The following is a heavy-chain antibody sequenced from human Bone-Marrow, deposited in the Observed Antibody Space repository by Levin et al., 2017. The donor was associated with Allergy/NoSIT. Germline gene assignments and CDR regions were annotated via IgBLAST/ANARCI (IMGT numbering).Heavy chain of an antibody. Sequence: ASVKVSCKASGYTFTSYGISWVRQAPGQGLEWMGWISAYNGNTNYAQKLQGRVTMTTDTSTSTAYMELRSLRSDDTAVYYCAREKTPYDRGLTRVDPPLNFDYWGQGTLVTVSS. V-gene: IGHV1-18*01. J-gene: IGHJ4*02. CDR2: ISAYNGNT. CDR1: GYTFTSYG. CDR3: AREKTPYDRGLTRVDPPLNFDY. D-gene: IGHD3-22*01.